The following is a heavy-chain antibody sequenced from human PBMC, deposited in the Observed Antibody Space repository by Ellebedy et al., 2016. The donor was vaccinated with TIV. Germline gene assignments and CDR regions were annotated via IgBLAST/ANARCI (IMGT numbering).Heavy chain of an antibody. CDR1: GFTFTNHA. CDR2: ISGSGCNT. Sequence: GESLKISCAASGFTFTNHAVSWVRQAPGKGPEWVAVISGSGCNTYYADSAKGRFTISRDNSKNTLFLQMNSLRAEDTALSYCARDFTGAGRFFDLWGRGTLVTVSS. CDR3: ARDFTGAGRFFDL. V-gene: IGHV3-23*01. D-gene: IGHD7-27*01. J-gene: IGHJ2*01.